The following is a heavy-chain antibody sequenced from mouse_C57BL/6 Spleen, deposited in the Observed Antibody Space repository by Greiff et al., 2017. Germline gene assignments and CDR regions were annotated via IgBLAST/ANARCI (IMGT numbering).Heavy chain of an antibody. Sequence: VQGVESGAELVKPGASVKISCTASGYAFSSYWMTWVKQRHGQGLEWIGQIYPEDSDTNYNGMFKGKATMTADKSSSTAYLQLSSLASEDSSVYFCARYDYGSSDYWGQGTLVTVSA. V-gene: IGHV1-80*01. J-gene: IGHJ3*01. CDR2: IYPEDSDT. CDR1: GYAFSSYW. CDR3: ARYDYGSSDY. D-gene: IGHD1-1*01.